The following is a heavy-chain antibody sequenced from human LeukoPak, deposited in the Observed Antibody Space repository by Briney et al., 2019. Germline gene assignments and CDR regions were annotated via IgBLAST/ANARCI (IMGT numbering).Heavy chain of an antibody. J-gene: IGHJ4*02. D-gene: IGHD3-10*01. Sequence: GGSLRLSCAASGFTFSDYWMSWVRQAPGRGLEWVANIRQDGSEEYYVDSVKGRFTISRDNAKSSLYLQMNNLRVEDTAVYYCARDKDFTIDYWGQGTLVTVSS. CDR1: GFTFSDYW. CDR3: ARDKDFTIDY. CDR2: IRQDGSEE. V-gene: IGHV3-7*01.